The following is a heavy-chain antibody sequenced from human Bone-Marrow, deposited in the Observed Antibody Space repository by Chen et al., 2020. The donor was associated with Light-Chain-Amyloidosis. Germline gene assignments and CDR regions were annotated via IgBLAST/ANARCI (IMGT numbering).Heavy chain of an antibody. V-gene: IGHV1-46*01. J-gene: IGHJ4*02. Sequence: QVNLVQSGAEAKKPGASMKISCKASEYTCINYYIHWVRQAPGQGLEWMGAINPNDGNTTYVQKFQGRVSRTRDTSSDTVYMDVTRLTSDDTAMYFCTRTDSNYIFDYWGQGTLVTVSA. D-gene: IGHD4-4*01. CDR2: INPNDGNT. CDR1: EYTCINYY. CDR3: TRTDSNYIFDY.